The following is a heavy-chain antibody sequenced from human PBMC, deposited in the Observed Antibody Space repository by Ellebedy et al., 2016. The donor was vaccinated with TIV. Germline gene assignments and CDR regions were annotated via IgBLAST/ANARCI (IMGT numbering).Heavy chain of an antibody. V-gene: IGHV1-69*13. Sequence: ASVKVSCKASGGTFSSYAISWVRQAPGQGLEWMGGIIPIFGTANYAQKFQVRVTSTSDESTSTAYMELSSLRAEDTAVYYCARVPGSYCSSTSCQHSYPHWVGYKDLYYYYGMDVWGQGTTVTVSS. J-gene: IGHJ6*02. CDR2: IIPIFGTA. D-gene: IGHD2-2*01. CDR3: ARVPGSYCSSTSCQHSYPHWVGYKDLYYYYGMDV. CDR1: GGTFSSYA.